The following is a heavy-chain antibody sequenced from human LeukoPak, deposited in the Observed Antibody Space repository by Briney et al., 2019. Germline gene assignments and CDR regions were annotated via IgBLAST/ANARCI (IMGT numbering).Heavy chain of an antibody. D-gene: IGHD3-10*01. Sequence: ASVKVSCKASGGTFSSYAISWVRQAPGQGLEWMGGIIPIFGTANYAQKFQGRVTITADESTSTAYMELSSLRSEDTAVYYCARVNYGSATKEDYWGQGTLVTVSS. CDR3: ARVNYGSATKEDY. J-gene: IGHJ4*02. CDR1: GGTFSSYA. CDR2: IIPIFGTA. V-gene: IGHV1-69*13.